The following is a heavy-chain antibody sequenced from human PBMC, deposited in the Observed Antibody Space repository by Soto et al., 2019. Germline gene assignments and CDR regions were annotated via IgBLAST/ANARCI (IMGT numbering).Heavy chain of an antibody. D-gene: IGHD4-17*01. CDR2: INGQT. CDR1: GFTLTHFW. Sequence: GGSLRLSCKASGFTLTHFWMHWVRKATGKGLMWVSRINGQTDYADSVKNRFTIYVDSAENTLYLQIQSLRAEDTAVYFCASDGLATTATKFGQLAFWGQGALVTVSS. CDR3: ASDGLATTATKFGQLAF. V-gene: IGHV3-74*01. J-gene: IGHJ4*02.